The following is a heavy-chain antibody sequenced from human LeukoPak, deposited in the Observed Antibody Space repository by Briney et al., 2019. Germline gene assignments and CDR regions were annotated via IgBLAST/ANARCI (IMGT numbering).Heavy chain of an antibody. CDR1: GFTFSAYA. CDR2: IGSDNKP. V-gene: IGHV3-23*05. Sequence: GGSLRLSCEASGFTFSAYAMSCVRQAPGQGLEWVSSIGSDNKPHYSESVKGRFAISRDNSKSMLFLQLNSLRAEDTALYCCARGYCSSTNCPWNFDYWGQGTLVTVSS. CDR3: ARGYCSSTNCPWNFDY. J-gene: IGHJ4*02. D-gene: IGHD2-2*01.